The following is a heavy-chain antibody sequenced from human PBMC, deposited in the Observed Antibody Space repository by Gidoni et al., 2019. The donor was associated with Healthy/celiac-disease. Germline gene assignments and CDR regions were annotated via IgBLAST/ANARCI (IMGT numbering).Heavy chain of an antibody. CDR1: GYTLPELS. Sequence: QVHLVQTGPELTHPGASVKVSCKVSGYTLPELSMHWVRQAPGKGLEWMGGFDPEDGETIYAQKFQGRVTMTEDTSTDTAYMELSSLRSEDTAVYYCATPAGGEGSSPLRGMDVWGQGTTVTVSS. J-gene: IGHJ6*02. CDR2: FDPEDGET. D-gene: IGHD1-26*01. V-gene: IGHV1-24*01. CDR3: ATPAGGEGSSPLRGMDV.